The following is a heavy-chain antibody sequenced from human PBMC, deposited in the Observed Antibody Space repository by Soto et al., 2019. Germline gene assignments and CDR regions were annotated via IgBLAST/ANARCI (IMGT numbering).Heavy chain of an antibody. J-gene: IGHJ4*02. CDR1: GFTFNSYA. D-gene: IGHD6-13*01. CDR3: AKPGDSSSWYRASYFDY. Sequence: LRLSCAASGFTFNSYAMSWVRQAPGKGLEWVSAISGSGGSTYYADSVKGRFTISRDNSKNTLYLQMNSLRAEDTAVYYCAKPGDSSSWYRASYFDYWGQGTLVTVSS. V-gene: IGHV3-23*01. CDR2: ISGSGGST.